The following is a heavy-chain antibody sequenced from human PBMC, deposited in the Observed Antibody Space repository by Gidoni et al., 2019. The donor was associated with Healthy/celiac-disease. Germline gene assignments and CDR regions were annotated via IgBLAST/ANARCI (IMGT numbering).Heavy chain of an antibody. Sequence: QAQLQDSRPARVKHPGTMTFTCAVSSGPISSSNWWSWVRQPPGKGLEWIGEIYHSGSTNYNPSLKSRVTISVDKSKNQFSLKLSSVTAADTAVYYCARGQTAAAALGDWGQGTLVTVSS. J-gene: IGHJ4*02. D-gene: IGHD6-13*01. CDR1: SGPISSSNW. CDR2: IYHSGST. CDR3: ARGQTAAAALGD. V-gene: IGHV4-4*03.